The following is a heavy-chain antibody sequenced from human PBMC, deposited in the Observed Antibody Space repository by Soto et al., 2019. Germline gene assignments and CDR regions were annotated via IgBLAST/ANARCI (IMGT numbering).Heavy chain of an antibody. Sequence: QVQLVESGGGVVQPGRSLRLSCAASGFTFSSYGMHWVRQAPGKGLEWVAVISYDGSDKYYADSVKGRFTISRDNSKNTLNLQMNSLRADDTAVYYCAKALGELSPESYDYWGQGTLITDSS. V-gene: IGHV3-30*18. CDR2: ISYDGSDK. J-gene: IGHJ4*02. CDR3: AKALGELSPESYDY. CDR1: GFTFSSYG. D-gene: IGHD3-16*02.